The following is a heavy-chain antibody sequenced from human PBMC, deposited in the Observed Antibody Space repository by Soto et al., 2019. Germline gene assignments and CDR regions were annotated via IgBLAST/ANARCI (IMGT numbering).Heavy chain of an antibody. J-gene: IGHJ3*02. Sequence: QVQLVQSGAEVKKPGSSVKVSCKASGGTFSSYAISWVRQAPGQGLEWMGGIIPIFGTANYAQKFQGRVTITADESTSTAYMELSSLRSEDTAVYYCARVDSSGYYYFLGAFDIWGQRTMVTVSS. D-gene: IGHD3-22*01. V-gene: IGHV1-69*01. CDR1: GGTFSSYA. CDR3: ARVDSSGYYYFLGAFDI. CDR2: IIPIFGTA.